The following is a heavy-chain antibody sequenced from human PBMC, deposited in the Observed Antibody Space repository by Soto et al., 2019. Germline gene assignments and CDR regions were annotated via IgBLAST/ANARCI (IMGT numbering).Heavy chain of an antibody. D-gene: IGHD2-2*02. CDR2: IYYSGST. Sequence: PXETLSLTCAVAGCSSSSYYWSWIRQPPGKGLEWIGYIYYSGSTNYNPSLKSRVTISVDTSKNQFSLKLSSVTAADTAVYYCARDRRNYQLLYTSYYYGMDVWGQGTTVTVSS. CDR1: GCSSSSYY. J-gene: IGHJ6*02. V-gene: IGHV4-59*01. CDR3: ARDRRNYQLLYTSYYYGMDV.